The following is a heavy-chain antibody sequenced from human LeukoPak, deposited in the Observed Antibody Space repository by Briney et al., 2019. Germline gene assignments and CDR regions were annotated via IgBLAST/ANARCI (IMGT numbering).Heavy chain of an antibody. D-gene: IGHD3-22*01. CDR3: ARAGYYYDSSGYYPNWFDP. Sequence: SETLSPTCAVYGGSFSGYYWSWIRQPPGKGLEWIGEINHSGSTNYNPSLKSRVTISVDTSKNQFSLKLSSVTAADTAVYYCARAGYYYDSSGYYPNWFDPWGQGTLVTVSS. J-gene: IGHJ5*02. V-gene: IGHV4-34*01. CDR2: INHSGST. CDR1: GGSFSGYY.